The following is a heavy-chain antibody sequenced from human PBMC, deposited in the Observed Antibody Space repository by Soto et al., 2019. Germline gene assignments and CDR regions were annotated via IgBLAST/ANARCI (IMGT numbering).Heavy chain of an antibody. CDR2: ISSSSSYI. CDR1: GFTFSSYS. V-gene: IGHV3-21*01. CDR3: ARDLPDCSSTSCPWDAFDI. J-gene: IGHJ3*02. Sequence: PVGSLRLSCAASGFTFSSYSMNWVRQAPGKGLEWVSSISSSSSYIYYADSVKGRFTVSRDNAKNSLYLQMNSLRAEDTAVYYCARDLPDCSSTSCPWDAFDIWGQGTMVTVSS. D-gene: IGHD2-2*01.